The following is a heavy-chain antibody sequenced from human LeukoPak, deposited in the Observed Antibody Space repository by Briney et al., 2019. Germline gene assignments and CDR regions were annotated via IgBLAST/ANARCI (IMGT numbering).Heavy chain of an antibody. V-gene: IGHV3-23*01. CDR1: GFTFSTFA. CDR3: GKYLQPSGFPYALDT. Sequence: GGSLRLSCAASGFTFSTFAMSWVRQAPGKGLEWVSAISASDTSTYYADSLKGRFTISRDNSKNTLYLQINSLRDDDTALYYCGKYLQPSGFPYALDTWGQGTMVTVSS. CDR2: ISASDTST. D-gene: IGHD5-12*01. J-gene: IGHJ3*02.